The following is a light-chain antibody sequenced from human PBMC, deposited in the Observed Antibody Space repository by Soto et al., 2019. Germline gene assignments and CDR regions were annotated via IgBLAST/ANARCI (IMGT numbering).Light chain of an antibody. J-gene: IGKJ1*01. V-gene: IGKV1-5*01. Sequence: DIQMTQSPSTLSASVGDRVTITCRASQSISNWLAWYPQKPGIAPQVLIYDASNLESGVPSRVSGRGAWPECTRTISSLQPDDVETYNCPQYSVYSRTFGQGTKVDIK. CDR3: PQYSVYSRT. CDR1: QSISNW. CDR2: DAS.